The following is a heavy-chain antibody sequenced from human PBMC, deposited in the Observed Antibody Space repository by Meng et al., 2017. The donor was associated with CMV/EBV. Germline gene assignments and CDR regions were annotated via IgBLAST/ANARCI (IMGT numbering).Heavy chain of an antibody. V-gene: IGHV1-18*01. CDR2: ISVYKGDT. CDR1: GYVFTSYD. J-gene: IGHJ5*02. D-gene: IGHD1-26*01. Sequence: ASVKVSCKASGYVFTSYDINWVRQAPGQGLEWLGWISVYKGDTNYAQKVQGRVTLTADTSTSTAYMELRGLRSEDTAVYYCARSRVGAWTWFDPWGQGTLVTVSS. CDR3: ARSRVGAWTWFDP.